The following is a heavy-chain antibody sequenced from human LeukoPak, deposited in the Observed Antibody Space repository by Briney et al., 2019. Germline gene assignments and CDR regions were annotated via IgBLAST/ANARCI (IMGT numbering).Heavy chain of an antibody. D-gene: IGHD2-15*01. CDR3: ARGYCSGGGCDEGYFDY. CDR1: GFTFDDYA. Sequence: PGGSLRLSCAASGFTFDDYAMHWVRQAPGKGLEWVSGISWNSGSIGYADSVKGRFTISRDNAKNSLYLQMNSLRAEDTALYYCARGYCSGGGCDEGYFDYWGQGTLVTVSS. V-gene: IGHV3-9*01. CDR2: ISWNSGSI. J-gene: IGHJ4*02.